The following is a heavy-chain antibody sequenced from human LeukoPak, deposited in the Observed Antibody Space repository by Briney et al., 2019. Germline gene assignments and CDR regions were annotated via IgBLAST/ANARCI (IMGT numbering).Heavy chain of an antibody. CDR1: GFTFSSYW. D-gene: IGHD1-26*01. V-gene: IGHV3-74*01. Sequence: PGGSLRLSCAASGFTFSSYWMHWVRQAPGKGLVWVSRINSDGSITSYADSVKGRFTISRDNAKNTLYLQMNSLRAEDTSVYYCARDRNTGSSYESLFEHWGQGSLVSVSS. CDR2: INSDGSIT. J-gene: IGHJ4*02. CDR3: ARDRNTGSSYESLFEH.